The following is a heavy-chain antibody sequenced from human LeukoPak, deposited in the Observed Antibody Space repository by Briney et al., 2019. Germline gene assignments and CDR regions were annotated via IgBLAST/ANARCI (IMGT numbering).Heavy chain of an antibody. V-gene: IGHV3-74*03. D-gene: IGHD6-6*01. J-gene: IGHJ3*02. CDR3: ARGPSIAARYDAFDI. CDR1: GFTFSSYD. Sequence: PGGSLRLSCAASGFTFSSYDMHWVRQAPGKGLVWVSRINSDGYSITYADSVKGRFTISRDNAKNSLYLQVISLRAEDTAVYYCARGPSIAARYDAFDIWGQGTMVTVSS. CDR2: INSDGYSI.